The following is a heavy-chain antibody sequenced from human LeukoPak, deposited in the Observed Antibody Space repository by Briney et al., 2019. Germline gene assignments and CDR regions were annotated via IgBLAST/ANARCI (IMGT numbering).Heavy chain of an antibody. Sequence: GASVKVSCKASGHTFTGYYIHWVRQAPGQGLEWMGRINPNSGVTNYAQKFQGRVTMTRDTSISTAYMDLSSLTYDDTAFYYCARSSMVDAASPGTWGQGTLVTVSS. D-gene: IGHD2-15*01. CDR2: INPNSGVT. CDR3: ARSSMVDAASPGT. V-gene: IGHV1-2*06. CDR1: GHTFTGYY. J-gene: IGHJ5*02.